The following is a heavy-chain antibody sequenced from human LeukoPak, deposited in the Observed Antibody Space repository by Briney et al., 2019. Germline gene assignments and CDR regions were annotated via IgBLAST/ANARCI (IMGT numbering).Heavy chain of an antibody. J-gene: IGHJ4*02. Sequence: GGSLRLSCAASGFTFRNYGLSWVRQAPGKGLEWVATISASGGTIHYADSVRGRFTISRDNSKNTLYLQMNSLRAEDTAVYYCAKRSFLMDGYFDYWGQGTLVTVSS. CDR3: AKRSFLMDGYFDY. CDR2: ISASGGTI. CDR1: GFTFRNYG. V-gene: IGHV3-23*01. D-gene: IGHD3-16*02.